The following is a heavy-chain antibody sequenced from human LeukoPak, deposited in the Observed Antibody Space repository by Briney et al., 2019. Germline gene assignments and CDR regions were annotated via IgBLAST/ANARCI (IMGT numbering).Heavy chain of an antibody. V-gene: IGHV4-38-2*02. Sequence: SETLSLTCTVSGYPISSGYYWGWIRQPPGKGLEWIGSIYHSGSTYYNPSLKSRVTISVDTSKNQFSLKLSSVTAADTAVYYCARDEIAVAGTVDAFDIWGQGTMVTVSS. CDR2: IYHSGST. J-gene: IGHJ3*02. D-gene: IGHD6-19*01. CDR3: ARDEIAVAGTVDAFDI. CDR1: GYPISSGYY.